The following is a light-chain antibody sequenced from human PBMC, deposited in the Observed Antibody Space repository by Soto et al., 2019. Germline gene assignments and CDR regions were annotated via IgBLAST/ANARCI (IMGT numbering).Light chain of an antibody. J-gene: IGLJ1*01. CDR2: EVT. V-gene: IGLV2-14*01. Sequence: QSALTQPASVSGSPGQSITISFTVTSSDIGSYDYVSWYQQHPGKAPNLIIYEVTDRPSGVSNRFSGSKSGNTASLTISGRQAEDEADYYCSSFTSTSTRLFGSGTKLTVL. CDR3: SSFTSTSTRL. CDR1: SSDIGSYDY.